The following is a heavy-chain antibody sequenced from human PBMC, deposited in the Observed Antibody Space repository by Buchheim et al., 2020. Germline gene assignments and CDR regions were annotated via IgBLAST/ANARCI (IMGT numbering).Heavy chain of an antibody. CDR1: GFTFSAYS. Sequence: EVQMVESGGGLVQPGGSLRLSCAASGFTFSAYSMNWVRQAPGKGLEWVSSIGGDSSFSQYADSVRGRFTISRDNANNSLYLEMTSLRAEDTALYYCARDKSAYTYRQNYYGMDVWGQGTT. V-gene: IGHV3-21*01. J-gene: IGHJ6*02. CDR2: IGGDSSFS. D-gene: IGHD5-18*01. CDR3: ARDKSAYTYRQNYYGMDV.